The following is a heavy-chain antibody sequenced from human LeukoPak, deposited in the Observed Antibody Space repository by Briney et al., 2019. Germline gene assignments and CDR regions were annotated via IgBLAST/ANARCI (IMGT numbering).Heavy chain of an antibody. D-gene: IGHD1-26*01. Sequence: SETLSLTCTVSGGSISSYYWSWIRQPPGKGLEWIGYIYYSGNTKYNPSLESRVTISLDTPKNQFSLKLSSVTATDTAMYYCARQRGGSYYGDTYYFDYWGQGTLVTVSS. J-gene: IGHJ4*02. CDR1: GGSISSYY. V-gene: IGHV4-59*08. CDR3: ARQRGGSYYGDTYYFDY. CDR2: IYYSGNT.